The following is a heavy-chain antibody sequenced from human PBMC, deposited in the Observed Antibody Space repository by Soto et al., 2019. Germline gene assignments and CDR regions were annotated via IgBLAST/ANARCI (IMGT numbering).Heavy chain of an antibody. CDR1: GFTFSNYW. V-gene: IGHV3-7*05. CDR2: IKEDGSEK. Sequence: EVQLVESGGDLVQPGGSLRLSCAASGFTFSNYWMSWVRQAPGKGLEWVANIKEDGSEKYYVDSVKGRFTISRDNAKNSLYLQMNSMRAEDTAVYYCARYPRGYCSGGTCSEWGQGPLVTVSS. J-gene: IGHJ4*02. D-gene: IGHD2-15*01. CDR3: ARYPRGYCSGGTCSE.